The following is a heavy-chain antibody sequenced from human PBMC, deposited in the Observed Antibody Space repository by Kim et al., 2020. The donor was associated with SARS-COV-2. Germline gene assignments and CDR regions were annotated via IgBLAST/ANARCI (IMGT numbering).Heavy chain of an antibody. D-gene: IGHD3-22*01. V-gene: IGHV3-33*08. CDR1: GFSISQYG. CDR2: LWSDGTTE. J-gene: IGHJ2*01. CDR3: ARDADTSASYWYFDL. Sequence: GGSLRLSCAASGFSISQYGMHWVRQAPGKGLEWVAALWSDGTTEHYADSVKGRFTISRDIFKSTVSLQMNSLRVEDTAVYHCARDADTSASYWYFDLWGRGTLVNGSS.